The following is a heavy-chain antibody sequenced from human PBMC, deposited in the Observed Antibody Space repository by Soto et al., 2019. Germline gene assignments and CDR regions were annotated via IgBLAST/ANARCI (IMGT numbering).Heavy chain of an antibody. Sequence: ASVKVSCKASGYTFTSHGISWVRQAPGQGLEWMGWISAYNDNTKYAQKLQGRVTMTTDTSTSTAYMELRSLRSDDTAVYYCAIVCLRFLEWVLPWFDPCGQGMLVTVSS. V-gene: IGHV1-18*01. CDR2: ISAYNDNT. CDR1: GYTFTSHG. J-gene: IGHJ5*02. CDR3: AIVCLRFLEWVLPWFDP. D-gene: IGHD3-3*01.